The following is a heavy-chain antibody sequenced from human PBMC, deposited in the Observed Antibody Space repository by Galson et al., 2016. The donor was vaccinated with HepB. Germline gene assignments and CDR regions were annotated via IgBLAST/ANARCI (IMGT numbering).Heavy chain of an antibody. D-gene: IGHD1-26*01. CDR2: IYYDGST. CDR3: GSQCPSGTYHGRFGY. V-gene: IGHV4-59*01. J-gene: IGHJ4*02. CDR1: GDSITTYY. Sequence: SETLSLTCTVSGDSITTYYWSWIRQPPGKGLEWIAYIYYDGSTNYNPSLKSRATISVDTSKNQFSLRLSSVTAADTAVYYCGSQCPSGTYHGRFGYWGQGTLVTVSS.